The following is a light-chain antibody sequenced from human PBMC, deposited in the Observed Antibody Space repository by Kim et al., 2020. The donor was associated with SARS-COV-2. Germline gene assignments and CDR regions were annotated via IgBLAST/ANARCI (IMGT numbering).Light chain of an antibody. CDR1: SSNHRSNY. CDR3: AIWDDRLSEYV. CDR2: KHS. V-gene: IGLV1-47*01. Sequence: GRIVTSPCSGRSSNHRSNYLIWYLLPPGTAPKLLTHKHSQRPSGVPYRIYGSRSGTSASLAISRLRSEDEADYYCAIWDDRLSEYVFGTGNKVTVL. J-gene: IGLJ1*01.